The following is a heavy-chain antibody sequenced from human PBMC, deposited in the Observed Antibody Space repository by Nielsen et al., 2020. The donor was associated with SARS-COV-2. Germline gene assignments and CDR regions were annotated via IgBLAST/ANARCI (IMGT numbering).Heavy chain of an antibody. D-gene: IGHD1-14*01. CDR1: GFAFSVYG. J-gene: IGHJ4*02. CDR2: ISSGGATM. Sequence: GESLKISCAASGFAFSVYGMNWVRHTPGKGLEWLSYISSGGATMYYADSVKGRLTISRDNAKNSLYLRMNSLRAEDTAIYYCARDREPGYNAVDYWGQGTLVTVSS. CDR3: ARDREPGYNAVDY. V-gene: IGHV3-48*01.